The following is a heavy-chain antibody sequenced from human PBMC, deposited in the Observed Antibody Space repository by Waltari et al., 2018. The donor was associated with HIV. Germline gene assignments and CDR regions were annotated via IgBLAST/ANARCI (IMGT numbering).Heavy chain of an antibody. Sequence: QVQLVQSGPEVKKPGASVKVSCKTSGYSFTDYSIHWVRQAPGRGLEWMGRVKSKSGDTNYAQKFKNRVTMTRAASVTTVYMELSGLTLADTAMYYCVRGKRAPTATSKYYYDYWGQGTLVTVSS. J-gene: IGHJ4*02. CDR1: GYSFTDYS. CDR3: VRGKRAPTATSKYYYDY. V-gene: IGHV1-2*06. CDR2: VKSKSGDT.